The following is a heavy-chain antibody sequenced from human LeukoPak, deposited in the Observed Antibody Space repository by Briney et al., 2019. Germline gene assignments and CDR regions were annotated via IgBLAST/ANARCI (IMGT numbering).Heavy chain of an antibody. V-gene: IGHV4-34*01. CDR2: INHSGST. Sequence: SETLSLTCAVYGGSFSGYYWSWIRQPPGKGLEWIGEINHSGSTNYNPSLKSRVTISVDTSKNQFSLKLSSVTAADTAVYYCARHRSSSWYHFNPPVYYFDYWGQGTLVTVSS. J-gene: IGHJ4*02. D-gene: IGHD6-13*01. CDR1: GGSFSGYY. CDR3: ARHRSSSWYHFNPPVYYFDY.